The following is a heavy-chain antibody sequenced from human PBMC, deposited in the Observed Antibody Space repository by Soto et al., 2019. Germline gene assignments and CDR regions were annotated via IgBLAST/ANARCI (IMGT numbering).Heavy chain of an antibody. CDR3: TRHTPQWPHLG. Sequence: PSETLSLTCTVSGGSISSNGYYWDWIRQPPGKGLEWIGTIYYSGNTYYNSSLQSRVTISIDTSKNQFSLKLSSVTAADTAVYYCTRHTPQWPHLGWGQGTLVTVAS. J-gene: IGHJ4*02. CDR1: GGSISSNGYY. CDR2: IYYSGNT. V-gene: IGHV4-39*01. D-gene: IGHD6-19*01.